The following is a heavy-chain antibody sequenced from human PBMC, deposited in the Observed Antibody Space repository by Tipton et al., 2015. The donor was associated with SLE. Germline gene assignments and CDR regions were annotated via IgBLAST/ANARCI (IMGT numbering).Heavy chain of an antibody. CDR1: GASINSGSYY. D-gene: IGHD5-24*01. CDR2: IYTSGST. J-gene: IGHJ3*02. V-gene: IGHV4-61*09. Sequence: TLSLTCTVSGASINSGSYYWSWIRQPAGTGLEWIGHIYTSGSTNYNPSLKSRVTISEDTSKNQFSLKLTSVTAADTAVYYCAREGGDGYNYDAFDIWGQGTMVTVSS. CDR3: AREGGDGYNYDAFDI.